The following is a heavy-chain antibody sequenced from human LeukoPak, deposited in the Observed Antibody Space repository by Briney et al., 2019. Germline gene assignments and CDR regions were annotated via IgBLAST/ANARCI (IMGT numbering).Heavy chain of an antibody. Sequence: ASVKVSCKASGYTFTSYGTSWVRQAPGQGLEWMGWISAYNGNTNYAQKLQGRVTMTTDTSTSTAYMELRSLRSDDTAVYYCARDPAGYDAFDIWGQGTMVTVSS. D-gene: IGHD2-2*03. CDR3: ARDPAGYDAFDI. CDR2: ISAYNGNT. V-gene: IGHV1-18*01. J-gene: IGHJ3*02. CDR1: GYTFTSYG.